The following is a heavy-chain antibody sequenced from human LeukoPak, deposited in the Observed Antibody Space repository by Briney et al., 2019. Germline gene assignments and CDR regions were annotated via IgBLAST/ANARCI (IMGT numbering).Heavy chain of an antibody. CDR1: GGSISSYY. V-gene: IGHV4-59*08. CDR3: ARHGGRFGENGNAFDI. D-gene: IGHD3-10*01. J-gene: IGHJ3*02. CDR2: INYSGST. Sequence: SETLSLTCTVSGGSISSYYWSWIRQPPGKGLEWIGYINYSGSTNYNPSLKSRVTISVDTSKNQFSLKLSSVTAADTAVYYCARHGGRFGENGNAFDIWGQGTMVTVSS.